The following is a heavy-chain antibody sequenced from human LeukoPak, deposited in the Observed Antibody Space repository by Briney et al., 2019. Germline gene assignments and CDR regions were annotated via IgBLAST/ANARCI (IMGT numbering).Heavy chain of an antibody. CDR3: AKAPRAGTPYYYYGMDV. CDR2: ISSGSGYI. CDR1: GFTFTSYA. V-gene: IGHV3-21*01. J-gene: IGHJ6*02. Sequence: AGGSLRLSCAASGFTFTSYAMNWVRQAPGKGLEWVSSISSGSGYIYYADSVKGRFTISRDNAKNSLYLQMNSLRAEDTAVYYCAKAPRAGTPYYYYGMDVWGQGTTVTVSS. D-gene: IGHD6-19*01.